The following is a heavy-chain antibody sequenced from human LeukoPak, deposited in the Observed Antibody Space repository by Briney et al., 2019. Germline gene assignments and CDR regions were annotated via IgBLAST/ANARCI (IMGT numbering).Heavy chain of an antibody. J-gene: IGHJ4*02. V-gene: IGHV1-2*02. Sequence: GASVKVSCNASGYTFTDYYIHWVRQAPGQGLEWMGWINPNYGGTNYAQKFQGRVTLTRDTSISTAYMELNRLTSDDTAVYYCAEGGDYDYWGQGTLVSVSS. D-gene: IGHD5-12*01. CDR2: INPNYGGT. CDR3: AEGGDYDY. CDR1: GYTFTDYY.